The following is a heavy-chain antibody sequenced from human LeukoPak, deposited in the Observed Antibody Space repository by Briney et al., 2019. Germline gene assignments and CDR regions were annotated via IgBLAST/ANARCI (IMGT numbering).Heavy chain of an antibody. Sequence: GRSLRLSCAASAFTFSSYAMHWVRQAPGKGLEWVAVISYDGSNKYYADSVKGRFTISRDNSKNTLYPQMNSLRAEDTAVYYCARAFLLWFGELYYFDYWGQGTLVTDSS. D-gene: IGHD3-10*01. CDR3: ARAFLLWFGELYYFDY. CDR2: ISYDGSNK. V-gene: IGHV3-30*04. J-gene: IGHJ4*02. CDR1: AFTFSSYA.